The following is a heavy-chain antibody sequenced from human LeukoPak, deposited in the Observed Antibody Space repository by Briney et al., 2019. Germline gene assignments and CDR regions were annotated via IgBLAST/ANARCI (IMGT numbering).Heavy chain of an antibody. Sequence: GRSLRLSCAASGFTFDDYAMHWVRQAPGKGLEWVSGISWNRGSIGYADSVKGRFTISRDNAKNSLYLQMNSLRAEDTALYYCAKDMTHGYSSGWPLGYAFDIWGQGTMVTVSS. J-gene: IGHJ3*02. V-gene: IGHV3-9*01. CDR1: GFTFDDYA. CDR3: AKDMTHGYSSGWPLGYAFDI. CDR2: ISWNRGSI. D-gene: IGHD6-19*01.